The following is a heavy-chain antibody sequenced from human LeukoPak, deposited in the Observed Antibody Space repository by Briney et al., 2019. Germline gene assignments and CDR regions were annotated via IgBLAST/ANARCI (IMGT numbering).Heavy chain of an antibody. CDR3: ATDMVAPIYSGAFDY. V-gene: IGHV1-24*01. D-gene: IGHD1-26*01. J-gene: IGHJ4*02. Sequence: ASVKVSCKVSGYTLTELSMHWVRQAPGKGLEWMGGFDPEDGETIYAQKFQGRVTMTEDTSTDTAYMELSSLRSEDTAVYYCATDMVAPIYSGAFDYWGQGTPVTVSS. CDR2: FDPEDGET. CDR1: GYTLTELS.